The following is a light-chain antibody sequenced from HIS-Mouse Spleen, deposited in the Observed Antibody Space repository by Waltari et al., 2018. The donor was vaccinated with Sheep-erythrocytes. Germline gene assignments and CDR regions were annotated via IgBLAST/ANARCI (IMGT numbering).Light chain of an antibody. CDR3: QQFNNYPRT. CDR1: QGISSA. CDR2: DAS. J-gene: IGKJ1*01. Sequence: AIQLTQSPSSLSASVGDRVTTTCRASQGISSALAWYQQKPGKAPKLLIYDASSLESGVPSRFSGSGSGTDFTLTNSNLQPEDFATYYFQQFNNYPRTFGQGAKVEIK. V-gene: IGKV1D-13*01.